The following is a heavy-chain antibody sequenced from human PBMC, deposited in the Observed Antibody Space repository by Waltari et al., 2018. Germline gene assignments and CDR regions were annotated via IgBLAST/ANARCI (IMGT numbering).Heavy chain of an antibody. CDR2: IIPIFGTA. D-gene: IGHD6-19*01. J-gene: IGHJ4*02. CDR1: GATFSSYA. V-gene: IGHV1-69*05. Sequence: QVQLVQSGAEVKKPGSSVTVSCTSSGATFSSYAIRWVRQAPGQGLEWMGGIIPIFGTANYAQKFQGRVTITTDESTSTAYMELSSLRSEDTAVYYCASTTGYSSGWQPYWGQGTLVTVSS. CDR3: ASTTGYSSGWQPY.